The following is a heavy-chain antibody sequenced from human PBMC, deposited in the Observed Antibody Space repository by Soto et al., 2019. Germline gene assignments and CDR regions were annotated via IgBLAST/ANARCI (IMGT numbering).Heavy chain of an antibody. D-gene: IGHD2-15*01. J-gene: IGHJ4*02. CDR1: GGSISSGGYS. V-gene: IGHV4-30-2*01. CDR2: IYHSGST. Sequence: QLQLQESGSGLVKPSQTLSLTCAVSGGSISSGGYSWSWIRQPPGKGLEWIGYIYHSGSTYYNPSLKSRITLSVDRSKNQFSLKLSSVTAADTAVYYCLGGDTVVAADYWGQGTLVTVSS. CDR3: LGGDTVVAADY.